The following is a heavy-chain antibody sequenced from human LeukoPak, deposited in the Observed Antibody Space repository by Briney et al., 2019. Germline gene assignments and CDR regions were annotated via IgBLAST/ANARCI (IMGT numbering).Heavy chain of an antibody. D-gene: IGHD5-18*01. CDR1: GYSISSGYY. CDR3: ARHAEGYSYGYPSYYYYYMDV. J-gene: IGHJ6*03. Sequence: SETLSLTCTVSGYSISSGYYWGWIRQPPGKGLEWIGSIYYSGSTYYNPSLKSRVTISVDTSKNQFSLKLSSVTAADTAVYYCARHAEGYSYGYPSYYYYYMDVWGKGTTVTISS. CDR2: IYYSGST. V-gene: IGHV4-38-2*02.